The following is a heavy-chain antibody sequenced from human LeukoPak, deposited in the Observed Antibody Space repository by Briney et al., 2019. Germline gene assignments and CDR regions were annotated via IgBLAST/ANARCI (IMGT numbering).Heavy chain of an antibody. Sequence: IKSYCCTTEYSASVKGIFNISRDEYKNIAYLQMNSLKTEDTAVYYCTRVLGGSSSPLTIDYWGQGTLVTVSS. CDR2: IKSYCCTT. V-gene: IGHV3-49*02. CDR3: TRVLGGSSSPLTIDY. J-gene: IGHJ4*02. D-gene: IGHD6-13*01.